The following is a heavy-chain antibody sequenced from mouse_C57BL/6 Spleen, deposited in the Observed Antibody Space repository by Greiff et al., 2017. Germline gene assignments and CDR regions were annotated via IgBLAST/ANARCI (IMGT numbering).Heavy chain of an antibody. Sequence: QVQLQQPGAELVKPGASVKMSCKASGYTFTSYWITWVKQRPGQGLEWIGDIYPGSGSTNYNEKFKSKATLTVDTSSSTAYRQLSSLTSEDAAVYYCARLYYGSSYGWFAYWGQGTLVTVSA. J-gene: IGHJ3*01. D-gene: IGHD1-1*01. CDR2: IYPGSGST. V-gene: IGHV1-55*01. CDR3: ARLYYGSSYGWFAY. CDR1: GYTFTSYW.